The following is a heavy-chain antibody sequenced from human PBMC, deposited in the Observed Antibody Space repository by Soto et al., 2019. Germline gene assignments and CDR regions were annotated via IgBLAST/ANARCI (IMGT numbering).Heavy chain of an antibody. Sequence: QTLTHTCTISGDSVSSNSAAWNCIRQSPSRGLEWLGRTYYRSKWYNDYAVSVKSRITINPDTSKNQFSLQLNSVTPEDTAVYYCARDVAAADTYYFDYWGQGTLVTVSS. CDR2: TYYRSKWYN. CDR3: ARDVAAADTYYFDY. D-gene: IGHD6-13*01. J-gene: IGHJ4*02. V-gene: IGHV6-1*01. CDR1: GDSVSSNSAA.